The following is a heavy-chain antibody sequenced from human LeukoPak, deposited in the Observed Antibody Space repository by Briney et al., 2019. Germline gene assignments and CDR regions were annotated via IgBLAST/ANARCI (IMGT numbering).Heavy chain of an antibody. J-gene: IGHJ4*02. CDR1: GGSISSGIYY. Sequence: SETLSLTCAVSGGSISSGIYYWGWIRQPPGKGLEWIGSVFYGGSTHYNPSLKTRVTISVDTTKNQFSLQLSSLTAADTAMYYCAAGFDYWGQGTLVTVSS. V-gene: IGHV4-39*01. CDR3: AAGFDY. CDR2: VFYGGST.